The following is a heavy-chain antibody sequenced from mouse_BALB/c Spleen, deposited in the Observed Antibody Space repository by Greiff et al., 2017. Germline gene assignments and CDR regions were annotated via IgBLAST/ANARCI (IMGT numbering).Heavy chain of an antibody. Sequence: VQGVESGPGLVAPSQSLSITCTVSGFSLTSYGVHWVRQPPGKGLEWLGVIWAGGSTNYNSALMSRLSISKDNSKSQVFLKMNSLQTDDTAMYYCARPIYYYGSTDWYFDVWGAGTTVTVSS. V-gene: IGHV2-9*02. CDR2: IWAGGST. D-gene: IGHD1-1*01. CDR3: ARPIYYYGSTDWYFDV. CDR1: GFSLTSYG. J-gene: IGHJ1*01.